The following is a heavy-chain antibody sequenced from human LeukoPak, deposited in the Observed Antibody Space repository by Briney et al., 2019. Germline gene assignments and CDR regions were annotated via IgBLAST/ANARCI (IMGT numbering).Heavy chain of an antibody. CDR3: ARRSHYYDSSGYYEGQGLFDY. J-gene: IGHJ4*02. Sequence: GGSLRLSCAASGFTFDDYGMSWVRQAPGKGLEWVSGINWNGGSTGYADSVKGRFTISRDNAKNSLYLQMNSLRAEDTALYYCARRSHYYDSSGYYEGQGLFDYWGQGTLVTVSS. D-gene: IGHD3-22*01. CDR2: INWNGGST. CDR1: GFTFDDYG. V-gene: IGHV3-20*04.